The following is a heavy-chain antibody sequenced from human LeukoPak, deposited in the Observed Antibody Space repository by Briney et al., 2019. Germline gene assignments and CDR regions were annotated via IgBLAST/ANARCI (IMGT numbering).Heavy chain of an antibody. CDR3: AKDLGDSSGYYYHYYYGMDV. D-gene: IGHD3-22*01. CDR1: GFTFSSYA. J-gene: IGHJ6*02. Sequence: GGSLRLSCAASGFTFSSYAMSWVRQAPGKGLEWVSAISGSGGSTYYADSVKGRFAISRDNPKNTLYLQMNSLRAEDTAVYYCAKDLGDSSGYYYHYYYGMDVWGQGTTVTVSS. CDR2: ISGSGGST. V-gene: IGHV3-23*01.